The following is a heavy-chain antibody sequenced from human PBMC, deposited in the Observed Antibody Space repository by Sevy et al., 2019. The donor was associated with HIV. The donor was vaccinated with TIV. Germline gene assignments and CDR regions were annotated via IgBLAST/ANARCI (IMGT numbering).Heavy chain of an antibody. CDR2: ISYDGSNK. CDR1: GFTFSSYA. CDR3: AREFRPIVVVIEGYFDY. Sequence: GGSLRLSCAASGFTFSSYAMHWVRQAPGKGLEWVAVISYDGSNKYYADSVKGRFTISRDNSKNTLYLQMNSLRAEDTAVYYCAREFRPIVVVIEGYFDYWGQGTLVTVSS. J-gene: IGHJ4*02. D-gene: IGHD3-22*01. V-gene: IGHV3-30-3*01.